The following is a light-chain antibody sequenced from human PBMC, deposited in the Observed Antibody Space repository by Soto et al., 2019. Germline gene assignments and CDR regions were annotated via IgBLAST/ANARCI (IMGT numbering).Light chain of an antibody. J-gene: IGLJ3*02. CDR3: SSYTSSSRV. CDR2: EVS. CDR1: KSDVGGYNY. V-gene: IGLV2-14*01. Sequence: QSGLTQPPSASGSPGQSVTISCTGTKSDVGGYNYVSWYQQHPGKAPKLMIYEVSNRPSGVSNRFSGSKSGNTASLTISGLQAEDEADYYCSSYTSSSRVFGGGTKLTVL.